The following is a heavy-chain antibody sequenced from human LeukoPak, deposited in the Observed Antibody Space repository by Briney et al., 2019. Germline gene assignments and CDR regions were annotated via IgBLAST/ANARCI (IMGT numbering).Heavy chain of an antibody. V-gene: IGHV3-23*01. CDR1: AFTFSSYA. Sequence: GGSLRLSCAASAFTFSSYAMIWVRQAPGNRLESFSAISGSGGSTYYADSVKGRFTISRDNSKNTLYLQMNSLRAEDTAVYYCAKDYSSRNPSDYWGQGTLVTVSS. J-gene: IGHJ4*02. CDR3: AKDYSSRNPSDY. CDR2: ISGSGGST. D-gene: IGHD6-13*01.